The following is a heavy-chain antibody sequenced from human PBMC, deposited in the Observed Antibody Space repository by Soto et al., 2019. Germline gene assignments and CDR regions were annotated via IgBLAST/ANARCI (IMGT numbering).Heavy chain of an antibody. CDR1: GGSISSSSYY. D-gene: IGHD4-17*01. Sequence: SETLSLTCTVSGGSISSSSYYWGWIRQPPGKGLEWIGSIYYSGSTYYNPSLKSRVTISVDTSKNQFSLKLSSVTAADTAVYYCARPDYGDYYYMDVWGKGTTVTVSS. V-gene: IGHV4-39*01. CDR2: IYYSGST. J-gene: IGHJ6*03. CDR3: ARPDYGDYYYMDV.